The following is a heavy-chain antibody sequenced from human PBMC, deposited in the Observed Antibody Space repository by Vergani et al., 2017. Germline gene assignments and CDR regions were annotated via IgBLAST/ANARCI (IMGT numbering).Heavy chain of an antibody. V-gene: IGHV5-10-1*01. CDR2: IDPSDSYT. CDR3: ARLGGSIAVAGTTYAY. J-gene: IGHJ4*02. D-gene: IGHD6-19*01. Sequence: EVQLVQSGAEVKKPGESLRISCKGSGYSFTSYWISWVRQMPGKGLEWMGRIDPSDSYTNYSPSFQGHVTSSADKSISTAYLQWSSLKASDTAMYYCARLGGSIAVAGTTYAYWGQGTLVTVSS. CDR1: GYSFTSYW.